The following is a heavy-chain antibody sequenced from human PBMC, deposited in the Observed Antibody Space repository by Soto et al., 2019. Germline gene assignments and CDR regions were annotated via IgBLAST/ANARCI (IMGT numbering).Heavy chain of an antibody. CDR2: IYPGDSDT. Sequence: PGESLKISCKGSGYSFTSYWIGWVRQMPGKGLEWMGIIYPGDSDTRYSPYFQGQVTISADKSISTAYLQWSSLKASDTAMYYCARCSGYSGSNYYYYGMDIRAQGTTGTVSS. CDR1: GYSFTSYW. J-gene: IGHJ6*02. D-gene: IGHD5-12*01. V-gene: IGHV5-51*01. CDR3: ARCSGYSGSNYYYYGMDI.